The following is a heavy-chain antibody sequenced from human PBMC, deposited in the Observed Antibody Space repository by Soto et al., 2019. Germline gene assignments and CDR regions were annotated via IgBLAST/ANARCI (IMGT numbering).Heavy chain of an antibody. CDR2: IYYSGST. Sequence: SETLSLTCTVSGGSISSGGYYWSWIRQHPGKGLEWIGYIYYSGSTYYNPSLKSRVTISVDTSKNQFSLKLSSVTAADTAVYYCARPGPMDAFDIWGHGTMVTVSS. CDR1: GGSISSGGYY. CDR3: ARPGPMDAFDI. J-gene: IGHJ3*02. V-gene: IGHV4-31*03.